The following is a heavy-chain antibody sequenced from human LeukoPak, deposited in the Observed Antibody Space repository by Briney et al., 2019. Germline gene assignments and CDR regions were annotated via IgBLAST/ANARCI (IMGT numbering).Heavy chain of an antibody. J-gene: IGHJ4*02. CDR2: ISGGGGST. Sequence: PGGSLRLSCAASGFTFSSYAMSWVRQAPGKGLEWVSAISGGGGSTYYADSVKGRFTISRDNSKNTLYLQMNSLRAEDTAVYYCANLLVWFGELPYWGQGTLVTVSS. D-gene: IGHD3-10*01. CDR3: ANLLVWFGELPY. CDR1: GFTFSSYA. V-gene: IGHV3-23*01.